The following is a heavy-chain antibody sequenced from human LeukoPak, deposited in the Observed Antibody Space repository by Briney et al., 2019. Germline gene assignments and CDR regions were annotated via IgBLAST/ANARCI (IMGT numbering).Heavy chain of an antibody. Sequence: PGGSLRLSCAASGFTFSSYAMSWVRQAPGKGLEWVSAISGSGGSTYYADSVKGRFTISRDNSKNTLYLQMNSLRAEDTAVYYCANGGGLLWFGELLRGWFDLWGQGTLVTVSS. CDR1: GFTFSSYA. J-gene: IGHJ5*02. CDR2: ISGSGGST. CDR3: ANGGGLLWFGELLRGWFDL. D-gene: IGHD3-10*01. V-gene: IGHV3-23*01.